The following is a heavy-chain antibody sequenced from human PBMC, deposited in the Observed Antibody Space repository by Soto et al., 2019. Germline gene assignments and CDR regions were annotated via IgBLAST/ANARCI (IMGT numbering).Heavy chain of an antibody. CDR1: GGTFSSYA. V-gene: IGHV1-69*01. D-gene: IGHD3-10*01. CDR3: AREDYYGSGSYYWFDP. CDR2: IIPIFGIA. J-gene: IGHJ5*02. Sequence: QVQLVQSGAEVKKPGSSVKVSCKASGGTFSSYAISWVRQAPGQGLECMGGIIPIFGIANYAQKFQGRVTITADESTSTAYMELSSLRSEDTAVYYCAREDYYGSGSYYWFDPWGQGTLVTVSS.